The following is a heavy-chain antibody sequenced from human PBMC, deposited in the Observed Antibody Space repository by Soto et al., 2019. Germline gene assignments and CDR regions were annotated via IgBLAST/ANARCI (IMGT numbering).Heavy chain of an antibody. Sequence: QDQLVQSGVEVKKPGASVKVSCKASGYSFTNYGITWVRQAPGQGFEWMGWSSAYNGNTNYAQKFQGRVTMTTDASTSTVYLELRSLRSDDTAVYYCARDRGVAPPVAGNTHYYYYMDVWGKGTTVTVSS. V-gene: IGHV1-18*01. CDR2: SSAYNGNT. CDR1: GYSFTNYG. J-gene: IGHJ6*03. D-gene: IGHD6-19*01. CDR3: ARDRGVAPPVAGNTHYYYYMDV.